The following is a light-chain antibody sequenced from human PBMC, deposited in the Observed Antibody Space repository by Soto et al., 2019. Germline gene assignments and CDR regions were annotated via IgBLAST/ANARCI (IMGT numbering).Light chain of an antibody. CDR1: SGSVSTRNY. J-gene: IGLJ3*02. CDR2: NTN. CDR3: VLYVGSGIHWV. V-gene: IGLV8-61*01. Sequence: QTVVTQEPSFSVSPGGTVTLTCGLTSGSVSTRNYPSWYQQIPGQAPRTLIYNTNTRSSGVPERFSGSILGNKAALTITGAQAEAESDYCCVLYVGSGIHWVVGGGTKLTVL.